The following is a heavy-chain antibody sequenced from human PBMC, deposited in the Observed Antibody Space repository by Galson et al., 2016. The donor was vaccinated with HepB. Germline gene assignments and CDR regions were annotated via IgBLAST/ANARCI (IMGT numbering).Heavy chain of an antibody. CDR2: IWYDGSNK. CDR1: GFTFSRNG. J-gene: IGHJ4*02. CDR3: ASEAPILAPTLDY. Sequence: SLRLSCAASGFTFSRNGMHWVRQAPGKGLEWVAVIWYDGSNKYHADSVKGRFTISRDNSKNTLYLQMNSLRAEDTAVYYCASEAPILAPTLDYCGQGTLCTVSS. V-gene: IGHV3-33*01. D-gene: IGHD2-8*02.